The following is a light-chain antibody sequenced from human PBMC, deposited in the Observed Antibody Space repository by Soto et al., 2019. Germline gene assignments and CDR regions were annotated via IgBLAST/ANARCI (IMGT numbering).Light chain of an antibody. J-gene: IGLJ1*01. CDR2: EAS. Sequence: QSDLTQRASVSGSPGQSITVSCTGTCSDVGSYNFVSWYQQHPGKAPKLMIYEASKRPSGVSNRFSGSKSGNTASLTISGLQPEDEADYYCCSYAGSSTYVFGAGTKVTVL. V-gene: IGLV2-23*01. CDR1: CSDVGSYNF. CDR3: CSYAGSSTYV.